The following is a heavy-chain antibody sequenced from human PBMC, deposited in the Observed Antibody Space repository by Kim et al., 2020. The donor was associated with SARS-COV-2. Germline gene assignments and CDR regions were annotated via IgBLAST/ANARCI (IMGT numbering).Heavy chain of an antibody. Sequence: GGSLRLSCAASGFTFSSYGMHWVRQAPGKGLEWVAVIWYDGSNKYYADSVKGRFTISRDNSKNTLYLQMNSLRAEDTAVYYCARARSYDFWSPFDYWGQGTLVTVSS. CDR1: GFTFSSYG. CDR2: IWYDGSNK. CDR3: ARARSYDFWSPFDY. D-gene: IGHD3-3*01. V-gene: IGHV3-33*01. J-gene: IGHJ4*02.